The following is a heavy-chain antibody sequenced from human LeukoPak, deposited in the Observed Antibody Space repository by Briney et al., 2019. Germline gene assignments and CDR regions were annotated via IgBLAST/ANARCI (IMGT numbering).Heavy chain of an antibody. CDR1: GGSISSSSYY. J-gene: IGHJ4*02. V-gene: IGHV4-39*07. Sequence: SETLSLTCTVSGGSISSSSYYWGWIRQPPGKGLEWIGSIYYSGSTYYNPSLKSRVTISVDTSKNQFSLKPSSVTAADTAVYYCARVVIPVNYFDYWGQGTLVTVSS. CDR2: IYYSGST. CDR3: ARVVIPVNYFDY. D-gene: IGHD3-22*01.